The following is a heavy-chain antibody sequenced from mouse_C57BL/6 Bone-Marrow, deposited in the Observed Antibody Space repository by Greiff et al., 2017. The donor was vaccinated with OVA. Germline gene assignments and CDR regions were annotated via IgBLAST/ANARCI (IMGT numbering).Heavy chain of an antibody. V-gene: IGHV1-59*01. CDR3: ARWGTWFAY. CDR2: IDPSDSYT. Sequence: QVQLKQPGAELVRPGTSVKLSCKASGYTFTSYWMHWVKQRPGQGLEWIGVIDPSDSYTNYNQKFKGKATLTVDTSSSTAYMQLSSLTSEDSAVYYCARWGTWFAYWGQGTLVTVSA. CDR1: GYTFTSYW. J-gene: IGHJ3*01.